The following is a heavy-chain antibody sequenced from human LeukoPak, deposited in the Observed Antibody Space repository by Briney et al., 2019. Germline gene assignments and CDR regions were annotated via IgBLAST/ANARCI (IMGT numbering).Heavy chain of an antibody. J-gene: IGHJ5*02. CDR3: ARGYPRIWFGERIWFDP. V-gene: IGHV4-39*01. Sequence: SETLSLTCTVSGGSISSSSYYWGWIRQPPGKGLEWIGSIYYSGSTYYNPSLKSRVTISVDTSKNQFSLKLSSVTAADTAVYYCARGYPRIWFGERIWFDPWGQGTLVTVSS. CDR1: GGSISSSSYY. D-gene: IGHD3-10*01. CDR2: IYYSGST.